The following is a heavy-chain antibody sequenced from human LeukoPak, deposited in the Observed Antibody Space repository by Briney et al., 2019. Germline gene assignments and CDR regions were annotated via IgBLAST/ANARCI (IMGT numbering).Heavy chain of an antibody. J-gene: IGHJ4*02. D-gene: IGHD6-19*01. CDR2: IYYSRTT. Sequence: SETLSLTCTVSGGSISRSSYYWGWIRQPPGKGLEWVASIYYSRTTYYNPSLKSRVTISVDTSKNQFSLNLSSVTAADTAVYYCARVIVVAGIPYFDYWGQGTLVTVSS. CDR3: ARVIVVAGIPYFDY. CDR1: GGSISRSSYY. V-gene: IGHV4-39*01.